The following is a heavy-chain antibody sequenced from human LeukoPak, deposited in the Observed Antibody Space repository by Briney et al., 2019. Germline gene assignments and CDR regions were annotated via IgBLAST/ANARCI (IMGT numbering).Heavy chain of an antibody. CDR3: AREGRGWAFDI. Sequence: ASVKVSCTASGYTFTGYYIDWVRQAPGQGLEWMGWINPNSGGTNYAQKFQGRVTMTRDTSISTAYMELRRLRSEDTAVYYCAREGRGWAFDIWGQGTMVTVSS. V-gene: IGHV1-2*02. J-gene: IGHJ3*02. CDR2: INPNSGGT. D-gene: IGHD2-15*01. CDR1: GYTFTGYY.